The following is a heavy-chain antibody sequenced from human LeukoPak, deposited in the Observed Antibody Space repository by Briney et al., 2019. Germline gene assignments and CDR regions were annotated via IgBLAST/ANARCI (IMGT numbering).Heavy chain of an antibody. CDR3: ATHYYDSSGYYYDHAFDI. D-gene: IGHD3-22*01. J-gene: IGHJ3*02. Sequence: GGSLRLSCAASGVTVSHNYMNWVRQAPGKGLEWVSVIYSGGSTYYADSVTGRFTISRDNSKNTLDLQMYNLRAEDTAVYYCATHYYDSSGYYYDHAFDIWGQGTMVTVSS. V-gene: IGHV3-53*01. CDR1: GVTVSHNY. CDR2: IYSGGST.